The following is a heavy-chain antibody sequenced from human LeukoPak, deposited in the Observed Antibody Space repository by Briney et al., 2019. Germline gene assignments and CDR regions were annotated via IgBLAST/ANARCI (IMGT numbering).Heavy chain of an antibody. D-gene: IGHD5-12*01. Sequence: PGGSLRLSCAASGFTFSSYGMHWVRQAPGKGLEWVAVISYDGSNKYYADSVKGRFTISRDNSKNTLYLQMNSLRAEDTAVYYCAKGPNAWLRSYYFDYWGQGTLVTVSS. J-gene: IGHJ4*02. CDR3: AKGPNAWLRSYYFDY. CDR1: GFTFSSYG. CDR2: ISYDGSNK. V-gene: IGHV3-30*18.